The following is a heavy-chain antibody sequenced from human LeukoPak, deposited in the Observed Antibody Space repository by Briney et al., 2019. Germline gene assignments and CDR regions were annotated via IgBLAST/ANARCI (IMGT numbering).Heavy chain of an antibody. J-gene: IGHJ6*02. V-gene: IGHV3-53*01. CDR1: GFTVSSNY. CDR3: ARDTFLAGSGSYYDYYGMDV. D-gene: IGHD3-10*01. CDR2: IYSGGST. Sequence: PGGSLRLSCAASGFTVSSNYMSWVRQAPGKGLEWVSVIYSGGSTYYADSVKGRFTISRDNSKNTLYLQMNSLRAEDTAVYYCARDTFLAGSGSYYDYYGMDVWGQGTTVTVSS.